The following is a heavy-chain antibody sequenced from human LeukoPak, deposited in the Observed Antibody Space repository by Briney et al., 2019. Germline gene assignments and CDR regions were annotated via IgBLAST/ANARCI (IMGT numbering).Heavy chain of an antibody. CDR1: GYTFTSYG. CDR3: ARDAGLYCSSTSCYGIGGDY. Sequence: ASVKVSCKASGYTFTSYGISWVRQAPGQGLEWMGWISAYNGNTNCAQKLQGRVTMTTDTSTSTAYMELRSLRSDDTAVYYCARDAGLYCSSTSCYGIGGDYWGQGTLVTVSS. V-gene: IGHV1-18*01. J-gene: IGHJ4*02. CDR2: ISAYNGNT. D-gene: IGHD2-2*01.